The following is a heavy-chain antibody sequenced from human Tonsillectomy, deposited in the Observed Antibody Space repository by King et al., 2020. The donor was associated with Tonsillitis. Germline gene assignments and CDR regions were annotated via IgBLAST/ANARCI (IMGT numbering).Heavy chain of an antibody. Sequence: VQLVESGAEVKKPGSSVKVSCKASGGTFNRYAISWVRQAPGQGLEWMGVIIPIFGTTKYAQKFQGRVTITADESTNTAYMELSSLRSEDTAVYYCARDTAYCGHDCTYGMDVWGQGTTVTVSS. CDR3: ARDTAYCGHDCTYGMDV. D-gene: IGHD2-21*02. J-gene: IGHJ6*02. CDR2: IIPIFGTT. V-gene: IGHV1-69*01. CDR1: GGTFNRYA.